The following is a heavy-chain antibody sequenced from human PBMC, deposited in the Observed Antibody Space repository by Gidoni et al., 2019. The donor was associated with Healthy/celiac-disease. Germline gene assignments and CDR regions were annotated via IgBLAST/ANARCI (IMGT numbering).Heavy chain of an antibody. CDR3: AKGGYYDSSGYPVLDY. V-gene: IGHV3-30*18. Sequence: QVQLVASGGGVVQPGRSLRLSCAASGFTFSSYGMHWVRQAPGKGLEWVAVISYDGSNKYYADSVKGRFTISRDNSKNTLYLQMNSLRAEDTAVYYCAKGGYYDSSGYPVLDYWGQGTLVTVSS. CDR1: GFTFSSYG. D-gene: IGHD3-22*01. CDR2: ISYDGSNK. J-gene: IGHJ4*02.